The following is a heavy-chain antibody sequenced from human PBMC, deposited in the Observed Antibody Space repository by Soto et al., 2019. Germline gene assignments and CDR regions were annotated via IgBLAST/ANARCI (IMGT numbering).Heavy chain of an antibody. CDR1: GGSISSGGYY. J-gene: IGHJ4*02. Sequence: SETLSLTCTVSGGSISSGGYYWSWIRQHPGKGLEWIGYIYYSGSTYYNPSLKSRVTISVDTSKNQFSLKLSSVTAADTAVYYCARGGYCSSTSCYLWGQGTLVTVSS. CDR2: IYYSGST. D-gene: IGHD2-2*01. V-gene: IGHV4-31*03. CDR3: ARGGYCSSTSCYL.